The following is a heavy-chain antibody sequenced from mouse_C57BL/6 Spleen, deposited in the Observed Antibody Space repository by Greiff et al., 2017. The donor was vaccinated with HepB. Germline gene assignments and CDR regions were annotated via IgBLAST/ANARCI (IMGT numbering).Heavy chain of an antibody. D-gene: IGHD1-1*01. CDR1: GYTFTNYW. Sequence: QVQLKQPGAELVKPGASVKLSCKASGYTFTNYWIHWVKQRPGRGLEWIGRIDPNSGGTKYNEKFKSKATLTVDRPSSTAYMQLSSLTSEDSAVYYCARGYGSSYFAYWGQGTLVTVSA. V-gene: IGHV1-72*01. CDR2: IDPNSGGT. J-gene: IGHJ3*01. CDR3: ARGYGSSYFAY.